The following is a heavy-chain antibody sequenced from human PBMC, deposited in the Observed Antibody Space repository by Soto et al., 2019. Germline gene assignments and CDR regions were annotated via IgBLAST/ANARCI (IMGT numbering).Heavy chain of an antibody. V-gene: IGHV1-46*01. CDR1: GYTFTSYY. Sequence: VASVKVSCKASGYTFTSYYMHWVRQAPGQGLEWMGIINPSGGSTSYAQKFQGRVTMTRDTSTSTVYMELSSLRSEDTAVYYCAGSYGSGMSWFDPWGQGTLVTVSS. D-gene: IGHD3-10*01. CDR2: INPSGGST. J-gene: IGHJ5*02. CDR3: AGSYGSGMSWFDP.